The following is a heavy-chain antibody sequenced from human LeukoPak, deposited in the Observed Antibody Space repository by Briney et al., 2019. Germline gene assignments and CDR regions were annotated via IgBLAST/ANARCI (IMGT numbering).Heavy chain of an antibody. J-gene: IGHJ6*02. Sequence: PGGSLRLSCAASGFTFSSYEMSWVRQAPGKGLEWVSYISSRSSTIYYADSVKGRFTISRDNAKNSLFLQMNSLRAEDTAVYYCARDARAATDTTKYYYYYGMDVWGQGTTVTVSS. V-gene: IGHV3-48*03. CDR2: ISSRSSTI. CDR1: GFTFSSYE. CDR3: ARDARAATDTTKYYYYYGMDV. D-gene: IGHD6-25*01.